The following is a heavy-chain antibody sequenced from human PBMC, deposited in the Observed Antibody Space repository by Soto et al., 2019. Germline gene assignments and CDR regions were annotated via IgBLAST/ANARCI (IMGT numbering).Heavy chain of an antibody. J-gene: IGHJ4*02. CDR2: ISYDVSNK. CDR1: GFSFSSFG. CDR3: ARDWVGKYFDY. Sequence: QVQLVESGGGAVQPGTSLRLSCAASGFSFSSFGMHWVRQAPGKGLDWVAVISYDVSNKDYVDSVKGRFTISRDNFKNMLYVQMNSLRAADTAVYYCARDWVGKYFDYWGQGTLVTVSS. V-gene: IGHV3-33*01. D-gene: IGHD7-27*01.